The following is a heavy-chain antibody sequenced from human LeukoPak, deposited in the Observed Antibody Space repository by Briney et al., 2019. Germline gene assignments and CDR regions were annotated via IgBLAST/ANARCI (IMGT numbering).Heavy chain of an antibody. CDR2: IYYSGST. Sequence: SETLSLTCTVSGGSISSGGYYWSWIRQHPGKGLDWIGYIYYSGSTYYNPSLKSRVTISVDTSKNQFSLKLSSVTAADTAVYYCARGAFWSGYYLANYYYYGMDVWGQGTTVTVSS. CDR3: ARGAFWSGYYLANYYYYGMDV. D-gene: IGHD3-3*01. V-gene: IGHV4-31*03. J-gene: IGHJ6*02. CDR1: GGSISSGGYY.